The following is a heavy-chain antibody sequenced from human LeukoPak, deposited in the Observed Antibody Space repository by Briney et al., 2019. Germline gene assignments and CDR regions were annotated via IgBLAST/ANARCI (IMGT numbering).Heavy chain of an antibody. J-gene: IGHJ4*02. CDR1: GFTFSSYG. D-gene: IGHD3-16*02. Sequence: PGRSLRLSCAASGFTFSSYGMPWVRQAPGKGLEWVAVIWYDGSNKYYADSVKGRFTISRDNSKNTLYLQMNSLRAEDTAVYYCAREHYDYVWGSYRYFLDYWGQGTLVTVSS. CDR2: IWYDGSNK. V-gene: IGHV3-33*01. CDR3: AREHYDYVWGSYRYFLDY.